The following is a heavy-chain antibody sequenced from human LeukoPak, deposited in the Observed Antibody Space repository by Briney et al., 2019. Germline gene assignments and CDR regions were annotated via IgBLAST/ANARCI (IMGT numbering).Heavy chain of an antibody. V-gene: IGHV3-43*02. D-gene: IGHD3-22*01. CDR2: INGDGGKT. CDR1: GFTFHDYA. J-gene: IGHJ4*02. CDR3: AKGMYYYDSSGHASAIDY. Sequence: GGSLRLSCAASGFTFHDYAMHWVRQAPGKGLEWVSLINGDGGKTYYGDSGKGRFTISRDNSKNSLYLQMNSLRTEDTAFYYCAKGMYYYDSSGHASAIDYWGQGTLVTVSS.